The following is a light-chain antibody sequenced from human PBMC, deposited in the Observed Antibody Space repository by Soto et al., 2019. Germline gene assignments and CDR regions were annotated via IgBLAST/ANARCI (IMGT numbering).Light chain of an antibody. Sequence: QSVLTQPPSASGSPGQSVAISCTGTSSDVGSYNYVSWYQQHPGKAPKLMIYEVNKRPPGVPDRFSGSKSGNTASLTVSGLQAEDEADYYCSSYAGSSNVFGTGTKVTVL. CDR3: SSYAGSSNV. CDR1: SSDVGSYNY. J-gene: IGLJ1*01. CDR2: EVN. V-gene: IGLV2-8*01.